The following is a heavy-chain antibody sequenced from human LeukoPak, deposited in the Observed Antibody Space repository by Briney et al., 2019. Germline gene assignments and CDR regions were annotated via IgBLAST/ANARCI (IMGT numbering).Heavy chain of an antibody. D-gene: IGHD2-21*01. V-gene: IGHV1-2*02. CDR1: GYTFTNYY. Sequence: GAAVKVSCTTSGYTFTNYYVHWVRQPPGQGLEWMGYIIPDSGGADYEQRFQDRVTMTRDKSISTVYMELSSLRSDDTAVYYCSTEDKYCGGANCGKYWGHGTLASVSS. CDR3: STEDKYCGGANCGKY. J-gene: IGHJ1*01. CDR2: IIPDSGGA.